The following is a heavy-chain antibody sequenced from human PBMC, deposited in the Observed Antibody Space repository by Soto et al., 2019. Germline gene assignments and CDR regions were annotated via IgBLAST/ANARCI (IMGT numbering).Heavy chain of an antibody. J-gene: IGHJ3*02. CDR2: INADGSLT. D-gene: IGHD6-13*01. CDR3: ARDSYSSSWYSLQAFDI. V-gene: IGHV3-74*01. CDR1: AFTFSNHW. Sequence: GGSLRLSCAASAFTFSNHWFHWVRQAPGKGLVWVSGINADGSLTFYADSVKGRFTVSRDNSKNTLYLQMNSLRAEDTAVYYCARDSYSSSWYSLQAFDIWGQGTMVTVSS.